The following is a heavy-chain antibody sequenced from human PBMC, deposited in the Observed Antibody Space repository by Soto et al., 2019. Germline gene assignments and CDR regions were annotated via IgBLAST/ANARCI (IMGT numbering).Heavy chain of an antibody. D-gene: IGHD1-26*01. Sequence: EVQLVESGGDLVQPGGSLKLSCAASGFSFSDSAMHWVRQASGKGLEWVGRIGSKGQNYATTYAASVKGRFIISTDESKNTAHLQMNSLKTEDTAVYYCTKYSGTSSAPAALGQGTLVTVSS. J-gene: IGHJ5*02. CDR1: GFSFSDSA. V-gene: IGHV3-73*02. CDR3: TKYSGTSSAPAA. CDR2: IGSKGQNYAT.